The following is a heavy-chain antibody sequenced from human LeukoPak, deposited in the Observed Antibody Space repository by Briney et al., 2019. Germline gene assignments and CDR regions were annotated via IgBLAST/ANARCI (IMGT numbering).Heavy chain of an antibody. CDR3: ARDKAVTTELTQYFQH. CDR1: GYTFTNYG. J-gene: IGHJ1*01. V-gene: IGHV1-18*01. CDR2: ISAYNGYT. D-gene: IGHD4-11*01. Sequence: ASVKVSCKTSGYTFTNYGVSWVRQAPGQGLERMGWISAYNGYTNYAQKLQVRVTMTTDTSTSTAYMELRSLTSDDTAVYYCARDKAVTTELTQYFQHWGQGTLVAVSS.